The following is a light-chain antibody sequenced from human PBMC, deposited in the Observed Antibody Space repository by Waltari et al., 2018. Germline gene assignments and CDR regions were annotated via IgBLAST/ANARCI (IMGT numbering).Light chain of an antibody. J-gene: IGKJ1*01. CDR3: QHYVRLPVT. Sequence: IMLPQSPGTLSLSPGERATLSCRTSQSIGRSLAWYQQKPGQAPRLLIYGASSRATDIPDRFSGSGSGTDFSLTINRLEPEDSALYYCQHYVRLPVTFGQGTKVEIK. CDR1: QSIGRS. CDR2: GAS. V-gene: IGKV3-20*01.